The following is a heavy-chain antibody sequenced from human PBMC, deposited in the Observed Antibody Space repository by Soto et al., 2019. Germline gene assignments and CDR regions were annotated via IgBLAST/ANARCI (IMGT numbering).Heavy chain of an antibody. CDR2: IIPIFGTA. CDR1: GGTFSSYA. V-gene: IGHV1-69*01. D-gene: IGHD2-15*01. J-gene: IGHJ6*02. CDR3: ASLLGYCSGGSCWYYYYGMDV. Sequence: QVQLVQSGAEVKKPGSSVKVSCKASGGTFSSYAISWVRQAPGQGLEWMGGIIPIFGTANYAQKFQGRATITADESTSTAYMELSSLRSEDTAVYYCASLLGYCSGGSCWYYYYGMDVWGQGTTVTVSS.